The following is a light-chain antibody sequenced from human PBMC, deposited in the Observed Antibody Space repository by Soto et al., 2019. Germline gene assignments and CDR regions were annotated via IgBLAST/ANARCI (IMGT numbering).Light chain of an antibody. CDR1: SSDVGGYNY. CDR2: EVS. CDR3: SSYTSSSTPYV. J-gene: IGLJ1*01. Sequence: QSALTQPASVSGSPGQSITISCTGTSSDVGGYNYVSWYHQHPGKAPKLMIYEVSNRPSGVSNRFSGSKSGNTASLTISGLQAEDEADYYCSSYTSSSTPYVFGTGTKFTVL. V-gene: IGLV2-14*01.